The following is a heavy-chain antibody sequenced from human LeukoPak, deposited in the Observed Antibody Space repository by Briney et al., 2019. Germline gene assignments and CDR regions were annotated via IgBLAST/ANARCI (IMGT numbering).Heavy chain of an antibody. V-gene: IGHV1-18*01. CDR3: ARDSGYYPDNFDP. CDR2: IGAYNGNT. Sequence: ASVKVSCKASGYTFTTYGISWVRLAPGQGLEWMGWIGAYNGNTNYARNLQGRVTMTTDTSTSTAYMELRSLRSDDTAVYYCARDSGYYPDNFDPWGQGTLVTVSS. D-gene: IGHD3-10*01. CDR1: GYTFTTYG. J-gene: IGHJ5*02.